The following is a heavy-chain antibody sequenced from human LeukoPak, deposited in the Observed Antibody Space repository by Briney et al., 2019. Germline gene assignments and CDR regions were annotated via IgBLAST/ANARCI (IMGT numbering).Heavy chain of an antibody. J-gene: IGHJ4*02. CDR3: ARDRGDYRAYFDY. CDR1: GGSISSYY. CDR2: IYYSGST. D-gene: IGHD4-17*01. V-gene: IGHV4-59*01. Sequence: SETLSLTCTVSGGSISSYYWSWIRQPPGNGLEWIGYIYYSGSTNYNPSLKSRVTISVDTSKNQFSLKLSSVTAADTAVYYCARDRGDYRAYFDYWGQGTLVTVSS.